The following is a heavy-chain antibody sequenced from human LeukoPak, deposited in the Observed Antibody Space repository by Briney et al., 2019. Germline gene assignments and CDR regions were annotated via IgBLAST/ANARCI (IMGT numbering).Heavy chain of an antibody. Sequence: GGSLRLSCAASGFTLSIYVMHWVRQAPGKGLGWVAIISYDGSNEYYTDSMKGRFTISRDNSKNTLYLQMNSLRSADTAVYYCGGAGPQGHYYFYMDVWGKGTTVTVSS. D-gene: IGHD3-16*01. V-gene: IGHV3-30*04. CDR1: GFTLSIYV. J-gene: IGHJ6*03. CDR2: ISYDGSNE. CDR3: GGAGPQGHYYFYMDV.